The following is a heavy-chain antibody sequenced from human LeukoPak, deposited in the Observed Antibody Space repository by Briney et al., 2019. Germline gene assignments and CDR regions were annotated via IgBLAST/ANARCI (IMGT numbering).Heavy chain of an antibody. CDR1: GGSISSYY. CDR3: VKEDHSSPNPFLYYYYYMDV. V-gene: IGHV4-59*08. CDR2: IYYSGST. Sequence: SETLSLTCTVSGGSISSYYWSWIRQPPGKGLEWIGYIYYSGSTNYNPSLKSRVTISVDTSKNQFSLKLSSVTAADTAVYYCVKEDHSSPNPFLYYYYYMDVWGKGTTVTVSS. D-gene: IGHD6-19*01. J-gene: IGHJ6*03.